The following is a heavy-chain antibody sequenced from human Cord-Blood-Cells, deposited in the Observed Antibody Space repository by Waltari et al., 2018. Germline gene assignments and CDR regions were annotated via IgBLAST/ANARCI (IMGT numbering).Heavy chain of an antibody. V-gene: IGHV4-34*01. D-gene: IGHD3-10*01. Sequence: QVQLQQWGAGLLKPSETLSLTCAVYGGSFSGYYWSWIRQPPGKGLEWIGEINHSGSNNYNPALKSRVTISVDTSKNQFSLKLSSVTAADTAVYYCARGSGRGLGIILWGQGTLVTVSS. CDR3: ARGSGRGLGIIL. CDR1: GGSFSGYY. J-gene: IGHJ4*02. CDR2: INHSGSN.